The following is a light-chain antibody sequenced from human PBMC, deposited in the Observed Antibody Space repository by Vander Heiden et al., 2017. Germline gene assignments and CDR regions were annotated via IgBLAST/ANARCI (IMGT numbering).Light chain of an antibody. CDR1: QRLSNW. J-gene: IGKJ2*01. CDR3: QQTNSFPYT. CDR2: AAS. Sequence: DIQMTQSPSSVSASVGDRVTITCRASQRLSNWLAWYQQKPGKAPKLLIYAASNLQSGVPSRFSGSGSGTDFTLIISSLQPEDSATYSCQQTNSFPYTFGQGTKLEI. V-gene: IGKV1-12*01.